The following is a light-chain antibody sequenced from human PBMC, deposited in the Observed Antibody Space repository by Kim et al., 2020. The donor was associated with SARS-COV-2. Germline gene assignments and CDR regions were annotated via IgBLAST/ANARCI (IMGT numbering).Light chain of an antibody. CDR2: DAS. CDR1: QNVDTY. CDR3: QQRSNWPPLT. V-gene: IGKV3-11*01. J-gene: IGKJ4*01. Sequence: SPGERATPSCRASQNVDTYVAWYQQKPGQGPRLLIYDASTRAAGIPDRFSGSGSGTDFTLTIGSLEPEDFGVYYCQQRSNWPPLTFGGGTKVDIK.